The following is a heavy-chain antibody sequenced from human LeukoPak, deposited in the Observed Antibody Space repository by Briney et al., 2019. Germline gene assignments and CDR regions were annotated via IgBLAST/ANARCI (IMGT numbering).Heavy chain of an antibody. CDR3: ARDNIAVAGQDY. D-gene: IGHD6-19*01. Sequence: GGSLRLSCAASGFTFSSHSMNWVCQPPGKGLEWVSLISSSSSYIYYADSVKGRFTISRDNAKNSLYLQMNSLRAEDTAVYYCARDNIAVAGQDYWGQGTLVTVSS. J-gene: IGHJ4*02. V-gene: IGHV3-21*01. CDR1: GFTFSSHS. CDR2: ISSSSSYI.